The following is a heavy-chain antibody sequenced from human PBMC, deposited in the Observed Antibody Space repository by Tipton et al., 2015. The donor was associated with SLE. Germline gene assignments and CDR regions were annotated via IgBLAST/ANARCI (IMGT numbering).Heavy chain of an antibody. D-gene: IGHD3-3*02. CDR2: VSAYNGYT. CDR3: GRTKVHFWIGLGL. Sequence: QLVQSGAEVKKPGVSVKVSCKASGYTFNRYAVSWVRQAPGQGLEWMGWVSAYNGYTKCARKFQGRVTMTTDTSTSTAYMELRSLRSDGTAIYSCGRTKVHFWIGLGLWGPGAVVTVSS. CDR1: GYTFNRYA. J-gene: IGHJ3*01. V-gene: IGHV1-18*01.